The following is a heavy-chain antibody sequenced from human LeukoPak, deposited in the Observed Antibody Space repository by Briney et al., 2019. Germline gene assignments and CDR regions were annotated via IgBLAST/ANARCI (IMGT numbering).Heavy chain of an antibody. CDR1: GFSFDDYG. CDR3: ATYRQVLLPFES. J-gene: IGHJ4*02. CDR2: INWNGANT. V-gene: IGHV3-20*04. D-gene: IGHD2-8*02. Sequence: GGSLRLSCAASGFSFDDYGMTWVRQAPGKGLEWVSVINWNGANTGYADSARGRFTISRDNSKSTLSLQMNSLKAEDTAIYYCATYRQVLLPFESWGQGTLVTVSS.